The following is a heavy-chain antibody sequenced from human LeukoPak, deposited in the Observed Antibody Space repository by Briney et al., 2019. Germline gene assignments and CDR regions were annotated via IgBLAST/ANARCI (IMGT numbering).Heavy chain of an antibody. CDR3: ARDWPRKRRYFDY. CDR1: GYTFTGYY. V-gene: IGHV1-2*02. J-gene: IGHJ4*02. Sequence: ASVKVSCKASGYTFTGYYMHWVRQAPGQGLEWMGWINPNSGGTNYAQKFQGRVTMTRDTSISTAYMELSRLRSDDTAVYYCARDWPRKRRYFDYWGQGTLVTVSS. CDR2: INPNSGGT.